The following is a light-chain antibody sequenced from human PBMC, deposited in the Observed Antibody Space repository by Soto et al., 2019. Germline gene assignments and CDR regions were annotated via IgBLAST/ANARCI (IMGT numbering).Light chain of an antibody. Sequence: QSGRTQPASVSGSPGQSISISCTGSSSDVGFYNYISWYQQHPGKVPKLIIYEVTNRPSGVSNRFSGSKSGNTASLTISGLQAEDEADYYCCSYTTSSTRVFGTGTKVTVL. CDR1: SSDVGFYNY. CDR2: EVT. J-gene: IGLJ1*01. CDR3: CSYTTSSTRV. V-gene: IGLV2-14*01.